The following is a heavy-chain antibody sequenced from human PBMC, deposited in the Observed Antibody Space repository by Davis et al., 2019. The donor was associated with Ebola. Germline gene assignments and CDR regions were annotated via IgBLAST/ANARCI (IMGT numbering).Heavy chain of an antibody. CDR3: AAGGGYCSSTSCYMGVGYYYGMDV. V-gene: IGHV1-46*01. CDR2: INPSGGST. J-gene: IGHJ6*02. D-gene: IGHD2-2*02. Sequence: ASVKVSCKASGYTFTSYYMHWVRQAPGQGLEWMGIINPSGGSTSYAQKFQGRVTMTRDTSTSTVYMELSSLRSEDTAVYYCAAGGGYCSSTSCYMGVGYYYGMDVWGQGTTVTVSS. CDR1: GYTFTSYY.